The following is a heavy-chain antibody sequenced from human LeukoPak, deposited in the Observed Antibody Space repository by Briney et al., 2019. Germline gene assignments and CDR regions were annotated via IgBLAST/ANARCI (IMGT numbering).Heavy chain of an antibody. Sequence: PGGSLRLSCAASGFTFDDYAMHWVRQAPGKGLEWVSGISWNSGSIGYADSVKGRFTISRDNAKNSLYRQMNSLRAEDTALYYCAKDMYYYDSSGYSGQFDYWGQGTLVTVSS. D-gene: IGHD3-22*01. V-gene: IGHV3-9*01. CDR3: AKDMYYYDSSGYSGQFDY. J-gene: IGHJ4*02. CDR1: GFTFDDYA. CDR2: ISWNSGSI.